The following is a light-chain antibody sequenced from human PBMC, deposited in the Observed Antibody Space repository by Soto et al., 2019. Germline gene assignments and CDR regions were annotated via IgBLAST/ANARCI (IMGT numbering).Light chain of an antibody. J-gene: IGKJ5*01. CDR2: DAS. CDR1: QSISSW. Sequence: IPMTQSPSTLSASVGDRVTITCRASQSISSWLAWYQQKPGKAPKLLIYDASSLESGVPSRFSGSGSGTDFTLTISSLQPEDFAVYYCQQYNNWPPITFGQGTRLEI. V-gene: IGKV1-5*01. CDR3: QQYNNWPPIT.